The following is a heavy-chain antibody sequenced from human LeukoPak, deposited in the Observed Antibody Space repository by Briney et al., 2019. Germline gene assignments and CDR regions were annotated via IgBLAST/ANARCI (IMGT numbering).Heavy chain of an antibody. CDR2: INHSGST. CDR1: GGSFSGYY. CDR3: ARGRVVVVPAAIFSGWFDP. Sequence: SETLSLTCAVYGGSFSGYYWSWIRQPPGKGLEWIGEINHSGSTNYNPSLKSRVTMSVDTSKNQFSLKQSSVTAADTAVYYCARGRVVVVPAAIFSGWFDPWGQGTLVTVSS. V-gene: IGHV4-34*01. D-gene: IGHD2-2*02. J-gene: IGHJ5*02.